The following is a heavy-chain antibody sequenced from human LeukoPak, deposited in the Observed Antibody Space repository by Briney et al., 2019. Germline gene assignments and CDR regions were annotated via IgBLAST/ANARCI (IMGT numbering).Heavy chain of an antibody. D-gene: IGHD2-15*01. CDR3: ARGEEVVVVAATGLAFDI. V-gene: IGHV3-48*03. CDR1: GFTFSSYE. CDR2: ISSSGSTI. J-gene: IGHJ3*02. Sequence: QPGGSLRLSCAASGFTFSSYEMNWVRQAPGKGLEWVSYISSSGSTIYYADSVEGRFTISRDNAKNSLYLQMNSLRAEDTAVYYCARGEEVVVVAATGLAFDIWGQGTMVTVSS.